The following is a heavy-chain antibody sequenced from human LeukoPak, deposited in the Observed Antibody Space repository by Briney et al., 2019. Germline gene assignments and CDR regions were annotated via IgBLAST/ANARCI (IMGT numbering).Heavy chain of an antibody. CDR3: TKPPQYCGGGSCYSGLDD. Sequence: PGGSLRLSCRTSGFTFRNHAMSWVRQAPGKGLEWVSGISGRGGTAYYADSVKGRFTTSRDNSIDTLYLQMNGLRVEDTALYYCTKPPQYCGGGSCYSGLDDWGRGARVTVST. CDR1: GFTFRNHA. J-gene: IGHJ4*02. CDR2: ISGRGGTA. D-gene: IGHD2-15*01. V-gene: IGHV3-23*01.